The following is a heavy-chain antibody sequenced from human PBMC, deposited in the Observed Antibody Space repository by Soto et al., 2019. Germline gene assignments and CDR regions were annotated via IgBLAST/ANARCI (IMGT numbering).Heavy chain of an antibody. Sequence: ASVKVSCKASGYTFTSYYMHWLRQAPGQGLEWMGIINPSGGSTSYAQKFQGRVTMTRGTSTSTVYMELSSLRSEDTAVYYCASPGVCPSNRCYYYGMDVWGQGTTVTVSS. CDR1: GYTFTSYY. CDR3: ASPGVCPSNRCYYYGMDV. CDR2: INPSGGST. J-gene: IGHJ6*02. D-gene: IGHD3-10*01. V-gene: IGHV1-46*01.